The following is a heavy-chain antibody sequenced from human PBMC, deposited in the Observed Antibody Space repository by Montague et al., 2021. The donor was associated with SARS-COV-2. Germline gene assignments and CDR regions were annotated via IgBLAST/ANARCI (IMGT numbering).Heavy chain of an antibody. D-gene: IGHD3-10*01. CDR3: ARVREVELRTWSYYEMDV. CDR2: IYYSGST. J-gene: IGHJ6*02. V-gene: IGHV4-59*08. Sequence: SETLSLTCSVSGGSFSTYYWSWIRQPPGKGLEWIGYIYYSGSTNYNPSLKSRVSILVDTSKNQFSLNLRSVTAADTAVYYCARVREVELRTWSYYEMDVWGLGTTVTVSS. CDR1: GGSFSTYY.